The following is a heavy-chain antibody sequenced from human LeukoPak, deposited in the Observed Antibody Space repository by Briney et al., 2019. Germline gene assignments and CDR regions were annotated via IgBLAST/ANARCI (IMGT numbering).Heavy chain of an antibody. CDR3: AKWGDYDILTGYYDSDY. J-gene: IGHJ4*02. V-gene: IGHV3-9*01. CDR2: ISWNSGSI. D-gene: IGHD3-9*01. Sequence: GRSLRLSCAASGFTFDDYAMHWVRQAPGKGLEWVSGISWNSGSIGYADSVKGRFTISRDNAKNSLYLQMNSLRAEDAAVYYCAKWGDYDILTGYYDSDYWGQGTLVTVSS. CDR1: GFTFDDYA.